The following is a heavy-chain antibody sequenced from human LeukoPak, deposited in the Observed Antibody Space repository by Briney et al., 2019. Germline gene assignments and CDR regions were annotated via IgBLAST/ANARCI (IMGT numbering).Heavy chain of an antibody. Sequence: PSETLSLTCAVYGGSFSGYYWSWIRQPPGKGLEWIGEIVQSGNTKYNPSLKSRVNLSVDTSKNQISLNLTSVTAADTAVCYCARFGSSTWYKGAFDIWGQGTMVTVAS. V-gene: IGHV4-34*12. J-gene: IGHJ3*02. CDR1: GGSFSGYY. D-gene: IGHD6-13*01. CDR2: IVQSGNT. CDR3: ARFGSSTWYKGAFDI.